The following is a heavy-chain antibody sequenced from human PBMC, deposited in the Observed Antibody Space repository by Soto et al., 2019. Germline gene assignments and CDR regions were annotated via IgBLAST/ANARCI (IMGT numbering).Heavy chain of an antibody. CDR1: GGTFSSYA. CDR3: ARRVRLGCSRPFDY. D-gene: IGHD6-13*01. V-gene: IGHV1-69*12. CDR2: IIPIFGTA. J-gene: IGHJ4*02. Sequence: QVQLVQSGAEVKKPGSSVKVSCKASGGTFSSYAISWVRQAPGQGLEWMGGIIPIFGTANYAQKFQGRVSIIADVSTSTAYMELSTLRSEDTTLSLCARRVRLGCSRPFDYWGQGTLVTVSS.